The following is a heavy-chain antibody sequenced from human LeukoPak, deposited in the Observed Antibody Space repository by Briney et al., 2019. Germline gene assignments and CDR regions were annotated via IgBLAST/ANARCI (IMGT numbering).Heavy chain of an antibody. CDR3: ASGGQLGY. CDR2: IKQDGREK. J-gene: IGHJ4*02. V-gene: IGHV3-7*01. D-gene: IGHD6-13*01. Sequence: GGSLSLSCAASGFTFSDYWMSWVRQAPGQGLEWVAKIKQDGREKNYVETVKGRFTISRDNARNSLYLQMNSLRVEDTAVYYCASGGQLGYWGEGTLVTVS. CDR1: GFTFSDYW.